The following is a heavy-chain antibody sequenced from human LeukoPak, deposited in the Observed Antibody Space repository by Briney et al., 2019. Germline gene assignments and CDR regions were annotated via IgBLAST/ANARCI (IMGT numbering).Heavy chain of an antibody. J-gene: IGHJ4*02. CDR3: AREGTYYYGSGSYIIDY. Sequence: GGSLRLSCAASGFTFSSYSMNWVRQAPGKGLEWVSSISSSSSYIYYADSVKGRFTISRDNAKNSLYLQMNSLRAEGTAVYYCAREGTYYYGSGSYIIDYWGQGTLVTVSS. V-gene: IGHV3-21*01. CDR2: ISSSSSYI. D-gene: IGHD3-10*01. CDR1: GFTFSSYS.